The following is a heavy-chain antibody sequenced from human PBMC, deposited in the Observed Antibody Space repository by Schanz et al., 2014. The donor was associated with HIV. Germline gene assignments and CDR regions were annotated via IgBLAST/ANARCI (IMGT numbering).Heavy chain of an antibody. CDR3: AREPNYSGFDS. D-gene: IGHD5-12*01. Sequence: QVQLVQSGAEVKKPGSSVKVSCKNTVSSYGISWVRQAPGQGLEWMGWINPKSGRTHYAQKFQGRVTMTRDTSISTAYLELSRLRSDDTAVYYCAREPNYSGFDSWGHGTLVTVSS. CDR2: INPKSGRT. V-gene: IGHV1-2*02. J-gene: IGHJ5*01. CDR1: TVSSYG.